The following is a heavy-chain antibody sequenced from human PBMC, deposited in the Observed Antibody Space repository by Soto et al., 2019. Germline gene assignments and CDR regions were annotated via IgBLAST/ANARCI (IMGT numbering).Heavy chain of an antibody. V-gene: IGHV5-51*01. Sequence: GESLKISCKGSGYSFTSYWIGWVRQMPGKGLEWMGIIYPGDSDTRYSPSFQGQVTISADKSISTAYLQWSSLKASDTAMYYCARPSFLYYYDSSGYSRRGAFDIWGQGTMVTVS. J-gene: IGHJ3*02. CDR2: IYPGDSDT. D-gene: IGHD3-22*01. CDR3: ARPSFLYYYDSSGYSRRGAFDI. CDR1: GYSFTSYW.